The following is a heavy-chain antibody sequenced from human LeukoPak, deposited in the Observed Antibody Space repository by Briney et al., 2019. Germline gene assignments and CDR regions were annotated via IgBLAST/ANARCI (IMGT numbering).Heavy chain of an antibody. V-gene: IGHV3-23*01. D-gene: IGHD3-16*01. CDR3: AKSRITGGDWYFDL. J-gene: IGHJ2*01. CDR2: FSGRGGST. CDR1: GFTFSDYG. Sequence: GGTLRLSCAASGFTFSDYGMSWVRQAPGKGLEWVSTFSGRGGSTYYADSVEGRFTISRDNSKNTLYLQMNSLRAEDTAVYYCAKSRITGGDWYFDLWGRGTLVTVSS.